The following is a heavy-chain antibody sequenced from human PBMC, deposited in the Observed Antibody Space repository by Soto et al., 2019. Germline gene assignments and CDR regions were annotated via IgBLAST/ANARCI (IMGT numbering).Heavy chain of an antibody. Sequence: QVQLQQWGAGLLEPSETLSLTCAVYGGSFSGYYWSWIRQPPGKGLEWIGEINHSGSTNYNPSLKSRVTISVDTSKNQFSLKLSSVTAADTAVYYCARGRRYYYGSGSSFDYWGQGTLVTVSS. CDR2: INHSGST. CDR3: ARGRRYYYGSGSSFDY. CDR1: GGSFSGYY. J-gene: IGHJ4*02. D-gene: IGHD3-10*01. V-gene: IGHV4-34*01.